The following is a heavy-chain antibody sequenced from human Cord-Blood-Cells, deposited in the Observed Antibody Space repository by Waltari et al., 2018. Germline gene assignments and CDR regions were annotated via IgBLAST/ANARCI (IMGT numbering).Heavy chain of an antibody. CDR3: ARGQLWAAPDY. CDR2: INHSGST. V-gene: IGHV4-34*01. J-gene: IGHJ4*02. Sequence: QVQLQQWGAGLLTPSETLSLTCAVYGGSFSGYYWSWIRQPPGKGLEWIGEINHSGSTNYNPSLKSRVTISVDTSKNQFSLKLSSVTAADTAVYYCARGQLWAAPDYWGQGTLVTVSS. D-gene: IGHD5-18*01. CDR1: GGSFSGYY.